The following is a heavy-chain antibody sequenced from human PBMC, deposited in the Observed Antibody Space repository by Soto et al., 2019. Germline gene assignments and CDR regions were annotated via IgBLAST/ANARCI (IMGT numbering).Heavy chain of an antibody. D-gene: IGHD1-26*01. Sequence: EVQLVESGGGLIQPGGSLRLSCAASGFTVSSNYMSWVRQAPGKGLEWVSVIFSGGSTYYADSVKGRFTISRDNSKNTLYVQMNSLRAEDTAVYYCARGVSGTYSSDCWGQGTLVTVSS. CDR1: GFTVSSNY. V-gene: IGHV3-53*01. J-gene: IGHJ4*02. CDR2: IFSGGST. CDR3: ARGVSGTYSSDC.